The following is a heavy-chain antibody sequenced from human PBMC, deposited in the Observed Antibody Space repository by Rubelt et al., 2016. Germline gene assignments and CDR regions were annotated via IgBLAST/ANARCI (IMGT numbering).Heavy chain of an antibody. V-gene: IGHV1-18*01. CDR1: GGTFSSYA. CDR2: ISAYKGNT. Sequence: QVQLVQSGAEVKKPGSSVKVSCKASGGTFSSYAISWVRQAPGQGLEWMGWISAYKGNTNYAQNLQGRVTMTTDKSRGKAYMEVGGLRSEDTAVYYCARDAADSFRYFDYWGQGTLVTVSS. CDR3: ARDAADSFRYFDY. J-gene: IGHJ4*02. D-gene: IGHD2-15*01.